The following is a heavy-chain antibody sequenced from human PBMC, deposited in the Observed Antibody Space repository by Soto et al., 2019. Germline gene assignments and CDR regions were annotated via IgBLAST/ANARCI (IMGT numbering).Heavy chain of an antibody. Sequence: LQLQESGSGLVKPSQTLSLTCTVSGDSITSGAFSWSWLRQPPGKGLEWIGYIYQRGGTYFNPSFKSRVSMSVDRSKNQFSLELSSVTATDTAVYYCARTLDYGGSAGSNWFDPWGQGTLVTVSS. CDR1: GDSITSGAFS. J-gene: IGHJ5*02. D-gene: IGHD4-17*01. CDR3: ARTLDYGGSAGSNWFDP. V-gene: IGHV4-30-2*01. CDR2: IYQRGGT.